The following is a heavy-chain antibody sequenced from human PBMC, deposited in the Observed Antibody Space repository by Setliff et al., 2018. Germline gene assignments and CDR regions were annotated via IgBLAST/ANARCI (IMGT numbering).Heavy chain of an antibody. CDR3: VRDSSADYYDNDYFKY. V-gene: IGHV3-30*02. Sequence: PGGSLRLSCAASGFTFRGFAMHWVRQAPGKGLEWVAFIRHDESDIYYTNSVKGRFTVSRDSSKNTLYLQMNILRPEDTALYYCVRDSSADYYDNDYFKYWGQGALVTVSS. D-gene: IGHD2-21*02. CDR2: IRHDESDI. J-gene: IGHJ1*01. CDR1: GFTFRGFA.